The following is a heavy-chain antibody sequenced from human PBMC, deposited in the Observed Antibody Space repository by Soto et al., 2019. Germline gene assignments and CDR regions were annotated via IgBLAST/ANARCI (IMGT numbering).Heavy chain of an antibody. CDR1: GDSVSSSSAA. Sequence: SRALSVTCAISGDSVSSSSAARNWFRQAPSRGLEWVVRTYYRAKWYNDYGLSVKSRITISPETSKNQFSLQLNCVSPEGTAVYYCAREVKSVGASSDSYYRMDVCGQAPTVTVSS. V-gene: IGHV6-1*01. CDR2: TYYRAKWYN. D-gene: IGHD3-16*02. CDR3: AREVKSVGASSDSYYRMDV. J-gene: IGHJ6*02.